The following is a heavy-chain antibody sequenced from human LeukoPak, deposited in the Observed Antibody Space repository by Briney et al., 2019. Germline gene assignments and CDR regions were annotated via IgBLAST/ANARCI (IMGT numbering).Heavy chain of an antibody. CDR2: INHSGST. J-gene: IGHJ4*02. D-gene: IGHD3-16*02. CDR3: ARRQEVTFGGVIAHMYYFDY. CDR1: GGSFSGYY. Sequence: PSETLSLTCAVYGGSFSGYYWSWIRQPPGKGLEWIGEINHSGSTNYNPSLKSRVTISVDTSKNQFSLKLSSVTAADTAVYYCARRQEVTFGGVIAHMYYFDYWGQGTLVTVSS. V-gene: IGHV4-34*01.